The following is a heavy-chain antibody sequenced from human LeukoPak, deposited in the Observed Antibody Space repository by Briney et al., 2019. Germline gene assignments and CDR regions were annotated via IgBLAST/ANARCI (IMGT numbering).Heavy chain of an antibody. CDR1: GFTFSSYA. D-gene: IGHD3-22*01. CDR3: AKLGSYDTSGYYHI. V-gene: IGHV3-23*01. Sequence: PGGSLRLSCAASGFTFSSYAMHWVRQAPGKGLEWVSAIGGRGGSTYYADSVKGRFTISRDNANNTLYLQMISLRAEDTAVYYCAKLGSYDTSGYYHIWGQGTQVTVSS. CDR2: IGGRGGST. J-gene: IGHJ4*02.